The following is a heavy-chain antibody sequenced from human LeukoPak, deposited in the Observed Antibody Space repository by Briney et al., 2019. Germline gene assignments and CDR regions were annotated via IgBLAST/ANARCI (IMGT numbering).Heavy chain of an antibody. J-gene: IGHJ6*02. CDR2: VSGTSSYT. Sequence: SGGSLRLSCAASGFTFSDYYMSWIRQAPGKGLEWVSYVSGTSSYTTYADSVKGRFTISRDNAKNSLYLQMNSLRAEDTAVYYCARGDSSGWYPMSYYYYYGMDVWGQGTTVTVSS. D-gene: IGHD6-19*01. V-gene: IGHV3-11*06. CDR3: ARGDSSGWYPMSYYYYYGMDV. CDR1: GFTFSDYY.